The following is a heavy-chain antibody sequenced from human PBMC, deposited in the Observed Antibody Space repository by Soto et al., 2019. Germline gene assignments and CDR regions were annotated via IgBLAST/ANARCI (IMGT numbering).Heavy chain of an antibody. Sequence: PGGSLRLSCAASGFTFSSYGMHWVRQAPGKGLEWVAVISYDGSNKYYADSVKGRFTISRDNSKNTLYLQMNSLRAEDTAVYYCPKGSPAQYSSSWIDYWGQGTLVTVSS. V-gene: IGHV3-30*18. CDR1: GFTFSSYG. CDR2: ISYDGSNK. CDR3: PKGSPAQYSSSWIDY. D-gene: IGHD6-13*01. J-gene: IGHJ4*02.